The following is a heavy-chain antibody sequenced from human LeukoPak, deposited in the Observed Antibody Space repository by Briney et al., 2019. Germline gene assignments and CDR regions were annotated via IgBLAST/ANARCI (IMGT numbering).Heavy chain of an antibody. CDR1: GFTFSNYA. V-gene: IGHV3-23*01. CDR2: ITASGGGS. J-gene: IGHJ4*02. D-gene: IGHD3-10*01. CDR3: TKDQYYGDRAVTHFDY. Sequence: PGGSLRLSCAASGFTFSNYAMTWVRQAPGKGLEWVSSITASGGGSYYAGSVKGRFTISRGNSSNTLYLQMNSLGVGDTAIYYGTKDQYYGDRAVTHFDYWGQGALVTVSS.